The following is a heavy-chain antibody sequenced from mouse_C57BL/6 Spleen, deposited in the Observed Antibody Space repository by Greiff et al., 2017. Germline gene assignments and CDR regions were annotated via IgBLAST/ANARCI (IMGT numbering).Heavy chain of an antibody. CDR3: AREGLLGLGY. D-gene: IGHD4-1*01. Sequence: EVQLQQSGPGLVKPSQSLSLTCSVTGYSITSGYYWNWIRQFPGNKLEWMGYISYDGSNNYNPSLKNRISITRDTSKNQFFLKLNSVTTEDTATYYCAREGLLGLGYWGQGTTLTVSS. CDR2: ISYDGSN. CDR1: GYSITSGYY. V-gene: IGHV3-6*01. J-gene: IGHJ2*01.